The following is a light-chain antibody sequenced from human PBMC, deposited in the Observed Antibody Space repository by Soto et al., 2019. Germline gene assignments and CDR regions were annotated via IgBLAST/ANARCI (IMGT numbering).Light chain of an antibody. Sequence: DIQMTQSPSTLSASVGDRVTITCRASQSISSWLAWYQQKPGKAPKPLIYDASSLESGVPSRFSGSGSGTEFTLTISSLQPDDFATYYCQQYNSYPLTFGQGTKVEIK. J-gene: IGKJ1*01. CDR1: QSISSW. V-gene: IGKV1-5*01. CDR3: QQYNSYPLT. CDR2: DAS.